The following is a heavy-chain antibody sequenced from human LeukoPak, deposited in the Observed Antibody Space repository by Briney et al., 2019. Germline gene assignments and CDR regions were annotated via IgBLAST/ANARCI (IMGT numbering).Heavy chain of an antibody. D-gene: IGHD1-26*01. J-gene: IGHJ4*02. V-gene: IGHV4-59*01. CDR3: ARDVLVGATKGGDY. CDR1: GGSFSGYY. CDR2: IYYSGST. Sequence: SETLSLTCAVYGGSFSGYYWSWIRQPPGKGLEWIGYIYYSGSTNYNPSLKSRVTISIDTSKNQFSLKLSSVTAADTAVYYCARDVLVGATKGGDYWGQGTLVTVSS.